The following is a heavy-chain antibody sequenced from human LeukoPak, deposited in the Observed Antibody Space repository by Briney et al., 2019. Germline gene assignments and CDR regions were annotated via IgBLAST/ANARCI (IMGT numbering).Heavy chain of an antibody. CDR1: GFSLSPSGMC. CDR3: ARMIAAAGTSYYYYYGMDV. V-gene: IGHV2-70*11. Sequence: SGPALVKPTQTLTLTCTFSGFSLSPSGMCVSWIRQPPGKALEWLARIDWADDKYYSTSLKTRLTISKDTSKNQVVLTMTNMDPVDTATYYCARMIAAAGTSYYYYYGMDVWGQGTTVTVSS. J-gene: IGHJ6*02. D-gene: IGHD6-13*01. CDR2: IDWADDK.